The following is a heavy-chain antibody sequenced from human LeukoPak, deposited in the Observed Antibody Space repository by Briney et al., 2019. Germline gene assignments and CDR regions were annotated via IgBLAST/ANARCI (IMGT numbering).Heavy chain of an antibody. CDR2: INPNSGGT. V-gene: IGHV1-2*02. D-gene: IGHD3-10*01. CDR3: ARGNEVRGVIIFQKNWFDP. Sequence: ASVKVSCKASGYTFTGYYMHWVRQAPGQGLGWKGWINPNSGGTNYAQKFQGRVTMTRDTSISTAYMELSSLRSDDTAVYYCARGNEVRGVIIFQKNWFDPWGEGTLVTVSS. J-gene: IGHJ5*02. CDR1: GYTFTGYY.